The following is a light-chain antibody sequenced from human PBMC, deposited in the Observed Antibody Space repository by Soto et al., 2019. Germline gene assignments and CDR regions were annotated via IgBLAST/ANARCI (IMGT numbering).Light chain of an antibody. CDR3: QQRSAWPLT. V-gene: IGKV3-11*01. CDR1: QSARSY. Sequence: EMVWTQSPATLSLSPGERATLSCRASQSARSYLAWYQQKPGQAPRLLIYDTSNRATGIPARFSGSGSGTDFTLTISSLEPEDFAVYYCQQRSAWPLTFGGGTNVEIK. J-gene: IGKJ4*01. CDR2: DTS.